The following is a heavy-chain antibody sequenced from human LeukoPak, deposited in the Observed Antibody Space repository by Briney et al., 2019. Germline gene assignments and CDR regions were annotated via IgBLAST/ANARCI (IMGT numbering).Heavy chain of an antibody. J-gene: IGHJ4*02. CDR1: GYTFTAYD. V-gene: IGHV1-2*02. CDR3: AKDNYPYGSFDF. D-gene: IGHD4-11*01. Sequence: ASVKVSCKTSGYTFTAYDLHWVRQAPGQGPEWLGWIKPGNGVTRYAQKFQGRVTITSDTSITTAYMELSSLKSDDTGVFYCAKDNYPYGSFDFWGQGALVTVSS. CDR2: IKPGNGVT.